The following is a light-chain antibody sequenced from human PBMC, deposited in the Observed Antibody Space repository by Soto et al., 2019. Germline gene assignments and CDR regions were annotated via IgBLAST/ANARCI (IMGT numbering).Light chain of an antibody. V-gene: IGKV1-5*03. J-gene: IGKJ2*01. CDR3: QQYERDPVT. CDR1: QSIGIW. CDR2: KAS. Sequence: DIQMTQSPSTLSASVGDRVTITCRASQSIGIWLAWYQQKPGKAPKLLIYKASSLQSGVPSRFSGSGSGTDFTLTISGLQPDYFATYYCQQYERDPVTFGLGTKLEIK.